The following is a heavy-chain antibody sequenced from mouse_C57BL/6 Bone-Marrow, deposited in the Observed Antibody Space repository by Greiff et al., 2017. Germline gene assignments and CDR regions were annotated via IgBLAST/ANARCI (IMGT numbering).Heavy chain of an antibody. V-gene: IGHV5-4*01. CDR2: ISDGGSYT. Sequence: EVKLVESGGGLVKPGGSLKLSCAASGFTFSSYAMSWVRQTPEKRLEWVATISDGGSYTYYPDNVKDRFTISRDNAKNNLYLQMSHLKSEDTAMYYCARDGVAYWGQGTLVTVSA. J-gene: IGHJ3*01. CDR1: GFTFSSYA. CDR3: ARDGVAY.